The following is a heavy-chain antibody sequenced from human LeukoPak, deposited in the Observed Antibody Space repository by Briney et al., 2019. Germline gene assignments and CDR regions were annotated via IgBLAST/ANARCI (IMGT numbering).Heavy chain of an antibody. CDR2: INHSGST. Sequence: PSETLSLTCAVYGGSFSGYYWSWIRQPPGKGLEWIGEINHSGSTNYNPSLKSRVTISVDTSKNQFSLKLSSVTVADTAVYYCARVGPLKTPFDYWGQGTLVTVSS. CDR1: GGSFSGYY. V-gene: IGHV4-34*01. J-gene: IGHJ4*02. CDR3: ARVGPLKTPFDY.